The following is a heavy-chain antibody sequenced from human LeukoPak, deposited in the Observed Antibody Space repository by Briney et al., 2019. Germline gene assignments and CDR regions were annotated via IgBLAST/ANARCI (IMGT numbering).Heavy chain of an antibody. V-gene: IGHV3-48*03. CDR2: ISSSGSTI. CDR1: GFTFSSYE. Sequence: GGSLRLSCAASGFTFSSYEMNWLRQAPGKGLEWVSYISSSGSTIYYADSVKGRFTISRDNAKNSLYLQMNSLRAEDTAVYYCARDRAAAGYDYWGQGTLVTVSS. J-gene: IGHJ4*02. D-gene: IGHD6-13*01. CDR3: ARDRAAAGYDY.